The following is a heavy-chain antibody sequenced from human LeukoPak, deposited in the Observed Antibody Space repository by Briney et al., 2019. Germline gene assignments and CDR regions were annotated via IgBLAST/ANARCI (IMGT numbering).Heavy chain of an antibody. CDR1: GGAFSSYA. CDR2: IIPIFGTA. J-gene: IGHJ4*02. CDR3: ARDGYGDYVGGDY. Sequence: VASVKVSCKASGGAFSSYAISWVRQAPGQGLEWTGGIIPIFGTANYAQKFQGRVTITADESTSTAYMELSSLRSEDTAVYYCARDGYGDYVGGDYWGQGTLVTVSS. V-gene: IGHV1-69*13. D-gene: IGHD4-17*01.